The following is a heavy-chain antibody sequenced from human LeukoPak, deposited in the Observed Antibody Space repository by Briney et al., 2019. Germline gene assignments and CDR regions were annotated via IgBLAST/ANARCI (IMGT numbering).Heavy chain of an antibody. CDR3: ARDLSGYPSNWFDP. CDR2: IVVGSGNT. CDR1: GFTFTSSA. D-gene: IGHD3-3*01. Sequence: SVKVSCKASGFTFTSSAMQWVRQARGQRLEWIGWIVVGSGNTNYAQKFQERVTITRDMSTSTAYMELSSLRSEDTAVYYCARDLSGYPSNWFDPWGQGTLVTVSS. V-gene: IGHV1-58*02. J-gene: IGHJ5*02.